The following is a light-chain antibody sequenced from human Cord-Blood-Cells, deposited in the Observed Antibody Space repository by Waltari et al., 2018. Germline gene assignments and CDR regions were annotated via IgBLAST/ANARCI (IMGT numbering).Light chain of an antibody. J-gene: IGLJ2*01. V-gene: IGLV2-8*01. CDR3: SSYAGSNNVV. Sequence: QSALTQPPSASGSPGQAVTLPCTGTSCDVGGYNHVSWYQQHPGKAPKLMIYEVSKRPSGVPDRFSGSKAGNTASLTVSGLQAEDEADYYCSSYAGSNNVVFGGGTKLTVL. CDR2: EVS. CDR1: SCDVGGYNH.